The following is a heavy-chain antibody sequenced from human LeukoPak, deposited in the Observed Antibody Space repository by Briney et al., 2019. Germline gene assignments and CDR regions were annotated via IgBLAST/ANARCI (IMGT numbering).Heavy chain of an antibody. CDR1: GFTFSSYS. Sequence: GGSLRLSCAASGFTFSSYSMNWVRQAPGKGLEWVSSISSSSSYIYYADSVKGRFTISRDNAKNSLYLQMNSLSAEDTAVYYCARDRGIVVVPAAHIDYWGQGTLVTVSS. CDR2: ISSSSSYI. CDR3: ARDRGIVVVPAAHIDY. D-gene: IGHD2-2*01. V-gene: IGHV3-21*01. J-gene: IGHJ4*02.